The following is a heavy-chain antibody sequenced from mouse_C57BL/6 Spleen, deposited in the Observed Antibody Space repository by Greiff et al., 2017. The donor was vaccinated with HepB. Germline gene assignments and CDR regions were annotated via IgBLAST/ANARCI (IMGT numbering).Heavy chain of an antibody. V-gene: IGHV1-52*01. D-gene: IGHD3-2*02. CDR1: GYTFTSYW. CDR3: ARWQTAQAAWFAY. Sequence: VKLQQPGAELVRPGSSVKLSCKASGYTFTSYWMHWVKQRPIQGLEWIGNIDPSDSETHYNQKFKDKATLTVDKSSSTAYMQLSSLTSEDSAVYYCARWQTAQAAWFAYWGQGTLVTVSA. J-gene: IGHJ3*01. CDR2: IDPSDSET.